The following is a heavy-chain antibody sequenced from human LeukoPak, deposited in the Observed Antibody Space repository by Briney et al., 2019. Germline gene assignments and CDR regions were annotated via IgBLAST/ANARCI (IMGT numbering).Heavy chain of an antibody. Sequence: SETLSLTCTVSGVSISSSSYYWGWIRQPPGKGLEWIVRIYHSGSTYYNLSLKSRVTISVDTSKNQFSLKLSSVTAADTAVYYCARDFGFWSGYSSFDYWGQGTLVTVSS. J-gene: IGHJ4*02. V-gene: IGHV4-39*07. CDR1: GVSISSSSYY. D-gene: IGHD3-3*01. CDR3: ARDFGFWSGYSSFDY. CDR2: IYHSGST.